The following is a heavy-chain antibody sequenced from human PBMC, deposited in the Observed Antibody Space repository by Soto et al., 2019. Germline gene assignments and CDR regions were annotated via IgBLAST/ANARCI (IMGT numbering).Heavy chain of an antibody. J-gene: IGHJ3*02. CDR3: ARVWGGAFDI. CDR2: IYYSGST. V-gene: IGHV4-59*01. CDR1: GGSISSYY. D-gene: IGHD3-10*01. Sequence: QVQLQESGPGLVKPSETLSLTCTVSGGSISSYYWSWIRQPPGKGLEWIGYIYYSGSTNYNPSLKSRVTISVDTSKNQFSLKLSSVTAADTAVYSCARVWGGAFDIWGKGTMVTVSS.